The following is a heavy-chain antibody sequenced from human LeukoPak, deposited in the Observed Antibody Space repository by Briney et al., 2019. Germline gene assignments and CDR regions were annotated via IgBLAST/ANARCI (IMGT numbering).Heavy chain of an antibody. J-gene: IGHJ6*03. CDR1: GFTFTSYA. Sequence: PGRSLRLSCAASGFTFTSYAMHWVRQAPGKGLEWVSVISYDGSNKYYADSVKGRFTISRDNSKNTLFLQMNSLRAEDTAVYYCARDPPTTGYYYMDVWGKGTTVTVS. CDR2: ISYDGSNK. D-gene: IGHD1-1*01. CDR3: ARDPPTTGYYYMDV. V-gene: IGHV3-30*01.